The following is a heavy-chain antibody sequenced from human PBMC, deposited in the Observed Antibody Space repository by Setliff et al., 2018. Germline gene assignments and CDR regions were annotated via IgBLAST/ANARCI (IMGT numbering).Heavy chain of an antibody. Sequence: LRLSCAASGFTFSSYGMHWVRQAPGKGLEWVAVIWYDGTNKFYADSVKGRFTISRDISKDTLYLQMNSLRAEDTAVYYCARVGLSGTSGYYYYMDVWGKGTTVTVSS. CDR1: GFTFSSYG. V-gene: IGHV3-33*01. D-gene: IGHD1-20*01. CDR3: ARVGLSGTSGYYYYMDV. J-gene: IGHJ6*03. CDR2: IWYDGTNK.